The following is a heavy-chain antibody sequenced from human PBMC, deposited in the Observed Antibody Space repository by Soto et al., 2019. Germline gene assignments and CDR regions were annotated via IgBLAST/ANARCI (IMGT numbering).Heavy chain of an antibody. J-gene: IGHJ4*02. CDR2: IYYSGST. CDR1: GGSISSYY. D-gene: IGHD3-10*01. V-gene: IGHV4-59*01. CDR3: ARATQLLWFGDPAPPYFDY. Sequence: SETLSLTCTVSGGSISSYYWSWIRQPPGKGLEWIGYIYYSGSTNYNPSLKSRVTISVDTSKNQFSLKLSSVTAADTAVYYCARATQLLWFGDPAPPYFDYWGQGTLVTVS.